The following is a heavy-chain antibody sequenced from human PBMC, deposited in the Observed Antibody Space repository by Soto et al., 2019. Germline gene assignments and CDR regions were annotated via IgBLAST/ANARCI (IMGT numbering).Heavy chain of an antibody. CDR3: ARDLAAGDH. CDR1: GYTFTHYY. V-gene: IGHV1-46*01. CDR2: INPASGST. Sequence: QVQLVQSGAEVKKPGASVKLSCRTSGYTFTHYYIHWVRQAPGQGLEWLGIINPASGSTNYAQDFQGRVTLTMDTSTTTVYMDLSDLRAEDTAIFYCARDLAAGDHWGQGTRVTVSS. J-gene: IGHJ4*02. D-gene: IGHD6-13*01.